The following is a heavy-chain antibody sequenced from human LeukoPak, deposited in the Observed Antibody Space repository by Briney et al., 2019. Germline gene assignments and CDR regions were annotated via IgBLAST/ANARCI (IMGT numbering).Heavy chain of an antibody. J-gene: IGHJ4*02. CDR1: GGSLSSSSYY. CDR3: ARASYSYDINGWVPFDY. V-gene: IGHV4-39*07. D-gene: IGHD3-22*01. CDR2: IYYSGST. Sequence: SETLSLTCTVSGGSLSSSSYYWGWVRQPPGKGLEWLGSIYYSGSTYYNPSLKSRVTISVDTSKNQFSLSLTSVTAADTAVYYCARASYSYDINGWVPFDYWGQGTLVTVSS.